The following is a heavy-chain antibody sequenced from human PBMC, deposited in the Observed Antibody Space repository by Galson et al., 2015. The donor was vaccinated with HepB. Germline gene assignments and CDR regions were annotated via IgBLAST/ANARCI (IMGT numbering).Heavy chain of an antibody. CDR3: APSHYFGAEYFQH. J-gene: IGHJ1*01. D-gene: IGHD3-10*01. V-gene: IGHV1-69*02. CDR2: IIPILGIA. CDR1: GGTFSSYT. Sequence: SVKVSCKASGGTFSSYTISWVRQAPGQGLEWMGRIIPILGIANYAQKFQGRVTITADKSTSTAYMELSSLRSEDTAVYYCAPSHYFGAEYFQHWGQGTLVTVSS.